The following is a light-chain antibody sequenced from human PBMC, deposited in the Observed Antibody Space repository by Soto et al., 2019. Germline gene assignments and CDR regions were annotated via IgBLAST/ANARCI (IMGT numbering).Light chain of an antibody. Sequence: ETMLTQSDRNIALSPEERDTLSCRASQSVSSDYLAWYQHKPGQAPRLLIHGASSRATGIPDRFSGSGSGTDFTLTISRLEPEDFGVYYCQQYGRTFGQGTKVDI. CDR3: QQYGRT. V-gene: IGKV3-20*01. CDR2: GAS. J-gene: IGKJ1*01. CDR1: QSVSSDY.